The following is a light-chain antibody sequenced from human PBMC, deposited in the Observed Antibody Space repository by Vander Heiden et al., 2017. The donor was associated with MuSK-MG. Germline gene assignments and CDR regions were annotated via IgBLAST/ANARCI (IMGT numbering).Light chain of an antibody. CDR2: KAS. V-gene: IGKV1-5*03. CDR1: QSIGSW. J-gene: IGKJ1*01. CDR3: QQYNSYPWT. Sequence: DIQLTQSPSTLPASVGDRVTITCRASQSIGSWLAWYHQKPGKAPKLLIYKASSLETGVPSRFSGSGSGAEFTLTISSLQPDDFGTYYCQQYNSYPWTFGQGTKVDIK.